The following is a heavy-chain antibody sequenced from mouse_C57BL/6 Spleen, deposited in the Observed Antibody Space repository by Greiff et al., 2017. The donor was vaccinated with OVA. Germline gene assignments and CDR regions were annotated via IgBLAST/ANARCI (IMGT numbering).Heavy chain of an antibody. CDR2: IYPGDGDT. D-gene: IGHD1-1*01. CDR3: ARYGDYYGSSLNV. J-gene: IGHJ1*03. CDR1: GYAFSSYW. V-gene: IGHV1-80*01. Sequence: QVQLKESGAELVKPGASVKISCKASGYAFSSYWMNWVKQRPGKGLEWIGQIYPGDGDTNYNGKFKGKATLTADKSSSTAYMQLSSLTSEDSAVYFCARYGDYYGSSLNVWGTGTTVTVSS.